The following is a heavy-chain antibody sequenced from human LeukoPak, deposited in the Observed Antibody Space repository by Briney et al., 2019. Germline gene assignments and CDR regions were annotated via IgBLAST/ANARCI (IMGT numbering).Heavy chain of an antibody. V-gene: IGHV4-34*01. CDR1: GGSFSGYY. Sequence: SETLSLTCAVYGGSFSGYYWSWIRQPPGKGLEWIGEINHSGSTNYNPSLKSRVTISVDMSKNQFSLKLSSVTAADTAVYYCARAWYSSSWLDYWGQGTLVTVSS. J-gene: IGHJ4*02. CDR2: INHSGST. CDR3: ARAWYSSSWLDY. D-gene: IGHD6-13*01.